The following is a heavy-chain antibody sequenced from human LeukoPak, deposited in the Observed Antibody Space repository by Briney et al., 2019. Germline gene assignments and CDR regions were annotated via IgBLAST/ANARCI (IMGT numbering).Heavy chain of an antibody. CDR1: GFTFSSYA. CDR2: ISSSGSTI. J-gene: IGHJ4*02. V-gene: IGHV3-48*04. CDR3: ARLRSKWLLLLDY. Sequence: PGRSLRLSCAASGFTFSSYAMHWIRQAPGKGLEWVSYISSSGSTIYYADSVKGRFTISRDNAKNSLYLQMNSLRAEDTAVYYCARLRSKWLLLLDYWGQGTLVTVSS. D-gene: IGHD3-22*01.